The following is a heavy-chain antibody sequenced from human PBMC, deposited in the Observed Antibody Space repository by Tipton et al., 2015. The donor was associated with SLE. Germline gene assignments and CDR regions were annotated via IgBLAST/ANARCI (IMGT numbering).Heavy chain of an antibody. J-gene: IGHJ4*02. CDR3: ASQLAAAGTWSY. D-gene: IGHD6-13*01. V-gene: IGHV4-39*01. CDR2: IYYSGST. Sequence: TLSLTCTVSGGSISSYYWGWIRQPPGKGLEWIGSIYYSGSTYYNPSLKSRVTISVDTSKNQFSLKLSSVTAADTAVYYCASQLAAAGTWSYWGQGTLVTVSS. CDR1: GGSISSYY.